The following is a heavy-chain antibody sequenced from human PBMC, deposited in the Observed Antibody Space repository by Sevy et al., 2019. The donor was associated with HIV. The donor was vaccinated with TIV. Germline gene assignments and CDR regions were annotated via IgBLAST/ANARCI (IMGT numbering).Heavy chain of an antibody. D-gene: IGHD3-10*01. J-gene: IGHJ6*02. Sequence: GGSLRLSCAASGFTFSSYAMSWVRQAPGKGLEWVSAISGSGGSTYYADSVKGRFTISRDNSKNTLYLQMNSLRAEDMAVYYCEKDASRVTMVQGTMDVWGQGTTVTVSS. CDR2: ISGSGGST. V-gene: IGHV3-23*01. CDR3: EKDASRVTMVQGTMDV. CDR1: GFTFSSYA.